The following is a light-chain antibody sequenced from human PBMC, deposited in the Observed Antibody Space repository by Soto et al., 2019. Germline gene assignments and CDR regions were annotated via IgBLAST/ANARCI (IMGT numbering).Light chain of an antibody. CDR2: DAP. Sequence: DIVFTQSPGTLSLSPGERATLSCRASQSVSNYLAWYQQKPGQAPRLLIHDAPNRATGIPARFSGSGSGTDFTLTISSLEPEDFAFYYCQQRSNWPRTFGQGTKVDIK. CDR3: QQRSNWPRT. J-gene: IGKJ1*01. CDR1: QSVSNY. V-gene: IGKV3-11*01.